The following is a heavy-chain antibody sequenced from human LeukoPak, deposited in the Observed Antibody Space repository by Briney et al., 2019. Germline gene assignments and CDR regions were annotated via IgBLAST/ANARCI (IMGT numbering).Heavy chain of an antibody. Sequence: SVKVSCKASGGAHSGYAISWVRQAPGHGLEWMGGIIPIFGTTNYAQRFQGRVTITADESTSTAYMELSSLRSEDTAVYYCARGSIRLDYYFDYWGXXXLXTVSS. V-gene: IGHV1-69*01. J-gene: IGHJ4*01. CDR3: ARGSIRLDYYFDY. CDR2: IIPIFGTT. D-gene: IGHD3/OR15-3a*01. CDR1: GGAHSGYA.